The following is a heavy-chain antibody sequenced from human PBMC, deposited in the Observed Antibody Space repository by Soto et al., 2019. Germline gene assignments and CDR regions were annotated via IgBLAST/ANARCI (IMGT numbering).Heavy chain of an antibody. Sequence: SVKVSCKASGGTFSSYAISWVRQAPGQGLEWMGGIIPIFGTANYAQKFQGRVTITADESTSTAYMELSSLRSEDTAVYYCARDRYDILTGYSGAYYYYGMDVWGKGTTVPVSS. V-gene: IGHV1-69*13. CDR2: IIPIFGTA. D-gene: IGHD3-9*01. CDR3: ARDRYDILTGYSGAYYYYGMDV. CDR1: GGTFSSYA. J-gene: IGHJ6*04.